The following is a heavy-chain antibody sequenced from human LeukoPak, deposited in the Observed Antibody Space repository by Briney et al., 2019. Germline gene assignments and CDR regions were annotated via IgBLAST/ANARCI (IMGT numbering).Heavy chain of an antibody. Sequence: ASVKVSCKASGYTFTGDYFHWVRQAPGQGLEWMGWINPNSGGTNYAQKFQGRVTMTRDTSISTAYMELSRLRSDDTAVYYCARDRRVYYDSSGYSWWSFDYWGQGTLVTVSS. D-gene: IGHD3-22*01. CDR1: GYTFTGDY. CDR2: INPNSGGT. J-gene: IGHJ4*02. V-gene: IGHV1-2*02. CDR3: ARDRRVYYDSSGYSWWSFDY.